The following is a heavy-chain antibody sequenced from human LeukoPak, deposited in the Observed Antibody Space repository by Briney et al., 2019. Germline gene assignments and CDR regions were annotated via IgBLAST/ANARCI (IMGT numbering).Heavy chain of an antibody. V-gene: IGHV3-23*01. CDR1: GFTFSSYA. J-gene: IGHJ4*02. CDR3: AKDLWVPEEPWVDY. D-gene: IGHD3-16*01. Sequence: PGGSLRLSCAASGFTFSSYAMSWVRQAPGKGLEWVSAISGSGGSTYYADSVKGRFTISRDNSKNTLYLQMNSLRAEDTAVYYCAKDLWVPEEPWVDYWGQGTLVTVSS. CDR2: ISGSGGST.